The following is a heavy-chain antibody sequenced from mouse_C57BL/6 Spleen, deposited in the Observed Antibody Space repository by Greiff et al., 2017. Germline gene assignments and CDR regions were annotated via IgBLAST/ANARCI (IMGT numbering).Heavy chain of an antibody. CDR2: INPSNGGT. Sequence: QVQLQQSGTELVKPGASVKLSCKASGYTFTSYWMHWVKQRPGQGLEWIGNINPSNGGTNYNEKFKSKATLTVDKSSSTAYMQLSSLTSEDSAVYYCASPFSYDYGARDYWGQGTSVTVSS. V-gene: IGHV1-53*01. D-gene: IGHD2-4*01. CDR3: ASPFSYDYGARDY. CDR1: GYTFTSYW. J-gene: IGHJ4*01.